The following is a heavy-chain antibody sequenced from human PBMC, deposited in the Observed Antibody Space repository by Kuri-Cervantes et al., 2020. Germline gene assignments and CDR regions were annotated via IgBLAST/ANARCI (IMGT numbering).Heavy chain of an antibody. J-gene: IGHJ4*02. CDR2: INAYNGNT. Sequence: ASVKVSCKASGYTFTSYSISWVRQAPGQGLEWMGWINAYNGNTNYAQKLQGRVTMTTDTSTSTAYMDLRSLRSDDTAVYYCARLEKQWLPGLWGQGTLVTDSS. D-gene: IGHD6-19*01. V-gene: IGHV1-18*01. CDR3: ARLEKQWLPGL. CDR1: GYTFTSYS.